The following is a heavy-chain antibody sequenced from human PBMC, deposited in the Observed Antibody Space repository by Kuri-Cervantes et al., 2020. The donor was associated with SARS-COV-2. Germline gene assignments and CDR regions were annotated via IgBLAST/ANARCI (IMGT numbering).Heavy chain of an antibody. J-gene: IGHJ4*02. CDR3: ARDGARDGYNYYFDY. CDR2: ISYDGSNK. Sequence: GGSLRLSCAASGFTFSSYAMHWVRQAPGKGLEWVAVISYDGSNKYYADSVKGRFTTSRDNSKNTLYLQMNSLRAEDTAVYYCARDGARDGYNYYFDYWGQGTLVTVSS. CDR1: GFTFSSYA. D-gene: IGHD5-24*01. V-gene: IGHV3-30-3*01.